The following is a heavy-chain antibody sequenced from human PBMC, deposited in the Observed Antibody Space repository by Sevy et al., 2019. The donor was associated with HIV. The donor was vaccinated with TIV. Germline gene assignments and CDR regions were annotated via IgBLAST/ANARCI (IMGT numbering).Heavy chain of an antibody. Sequence: SETLSLTCTVSGGSISSYYWSWIRQPAGKGLEWIGRIYTSGSTNYNPPLKSRVTMSVDTSKNQFSLKLSSVTAADTAVYYCARDGNKGYCSGGSCYLFSEVGSQRRYGMDVWGQGTTVTVSS. J-gene: IGHJ6*02. CDR3: ARDGNKGYCSGGSCYLFSEVGSQRRYGMDV. D-gene: IGHD2-15*01. V-gene: IGHV4-4*07. CDR2: IYTSGST. CDR1: GGSISSYY.